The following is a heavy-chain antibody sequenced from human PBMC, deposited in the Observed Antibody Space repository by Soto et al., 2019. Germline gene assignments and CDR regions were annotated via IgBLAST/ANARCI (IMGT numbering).Heavy chain of an antibody. CDR3: AKDSWYFDL. Sequence: GGSLRLSCEASGFIFTNFWMHWVRQVPGKGLVWVSRIDTSGSSTSYADSVKGRFTISRDNAKNTVSLQMNSLRAEDTGVYYCAKDSWYFDLWSQGSLVTVST. D-gene: IGHD6-13*01. CDR1: GFIFTNFW. V-gene: IGHV3-74*01. CDR2: IDTSGSST. J-gene: IGHJ4*02.